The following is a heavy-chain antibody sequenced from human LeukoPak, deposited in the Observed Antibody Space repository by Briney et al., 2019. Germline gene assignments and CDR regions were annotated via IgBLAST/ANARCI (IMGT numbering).Heavy chain of an antibody. D-gene: IGHD3-10*01. CDR2: TSSDLNVK. V-gene: IGHV3-30-3*01. CDR1: GFTFSSYA. CDR3: AREGYYGSGSPPSLYFDY. J-gene: IGHJ4*02. Sequence: PRGSLRLSCAASGFTFSSYAMHWVRQAPGKGLEWVAVTSSDLNVKLYADSVKGRFTISRDNSRSTLYLQMNSLRPEDTAIYYCAREGYYGSGSPPSLYFDYWGQGTLVTVSS.